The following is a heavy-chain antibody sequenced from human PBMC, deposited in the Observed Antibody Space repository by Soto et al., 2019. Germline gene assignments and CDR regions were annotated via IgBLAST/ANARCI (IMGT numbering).Heavy chain of an antibody. Sequence: PSETLSLTCTVSGGSISSSSYYWGWIRQPPGKGLEWIGSIYYSGSTYYNHSLKSRVTISVDTSKNQFSRKLSSVTAADTAVYYCARTDYSNYVLGYYGMDVWGQGTTVTVSS. CDR3: ARTDYSNYVLGYYGMDV. V-gene: IGHV4-39*01. D-gene: IGHD4-4*01. CDR1: GGSISSSSYY. J-gene: IGHJ6*02. CDR2: IYYSGST.